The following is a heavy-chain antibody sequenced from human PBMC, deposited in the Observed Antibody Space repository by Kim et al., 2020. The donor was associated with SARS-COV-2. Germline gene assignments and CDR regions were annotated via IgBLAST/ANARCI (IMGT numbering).Heavy chain of an antibody. J-gene: IGHJ4*02. Sequence: TYYNPSLESRVTISVDTSKNQFSLKLSSVTAADTAVYYCARRSSGYPLDYWGQGTLVTVSS. D-gene: IGHD3-22*01. CDR3: ARRSSGYPLDY. V-gene: IGHV4-39*01. CDR2: T.